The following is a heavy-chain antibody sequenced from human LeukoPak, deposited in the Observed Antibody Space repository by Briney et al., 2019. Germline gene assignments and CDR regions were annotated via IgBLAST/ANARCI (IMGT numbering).Heavy chain of an antibody. CDR3: ARGLVTMVRGVIIWFDP. V-gene: IGHV1-69*13. CDR1: GGTFSSYA. J-gene: IGHJ5*02. Sequence: ASVKVSCKASGGTFSSYAISWVRQAPGQGLEWMGGIIPIFGTANYAQKFQGRVTITADESTSTAYMELSSLRSEDTAVYYCARGLVTMVRGVIIWFDPWGQGTLVTVSS. CDR2: IIPIFGTA. D-gene: IGHD3-10*01.